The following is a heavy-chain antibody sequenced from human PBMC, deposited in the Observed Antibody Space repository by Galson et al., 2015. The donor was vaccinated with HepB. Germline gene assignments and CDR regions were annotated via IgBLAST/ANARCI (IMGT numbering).Heavy chain of an antibody. CDR3: ARGHYYDSSGYLDY. CDR2: ISSSPSNT. Sequence: SLRLSCAASGFTFSSYAMHWVRQAPGKGLEWVAVISYISSSPSNTNYADSVKGRFTTSRDNAKNSLYLQMNSLRAEDTAIYYCARGHYYDSSGYLDYWGQGTLVTVSS. CDR1: GFTFSSYA. V-gene: IGHV3-48*03. D-gene: IGHD3-22*01. J-gene: IGHJ4*02.